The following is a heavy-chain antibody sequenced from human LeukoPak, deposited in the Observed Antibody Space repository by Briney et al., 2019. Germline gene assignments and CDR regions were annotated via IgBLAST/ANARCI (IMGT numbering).Heavy chain of an antibody. V-gene: IGHV1-18*04. CDR2: ISAYNGNT. D-gene: IGHD6-13*01. CDR1: GYRFSSYW. Sequence: MTGESLRISCKASGYRFSSYWITWVRQAPGQGLEWMGWISAYNGNTNYAQKLQGRVTMTTDTSTSTAYMELRSLRSDDTAVYYCARDREQLVDYWGQGTLVTVSS. J-gene: IGHJ4*02. CDR3: ARDREQLVDY.